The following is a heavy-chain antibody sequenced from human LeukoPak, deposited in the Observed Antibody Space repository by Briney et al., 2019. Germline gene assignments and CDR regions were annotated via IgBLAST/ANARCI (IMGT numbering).Heavy chain of an antibody. Sequence: SETLSLTCAVYGGSFSGYYWSWIRQPPGKGLEWIGEINHSGSTNYNPSLKSRVTISVDTSKNQFSLKLSSVTAADTAVYYCARDVAAAPFDYWGQGTLVTVSS. CDR2: INHSGST. J-gene: IGHJ4*02. D-gene: IGHD6-13*01. V-gene: IGHV4-34*01. CDR3: ARDVAAAPFDY. CDR1: GGSFSGYY.